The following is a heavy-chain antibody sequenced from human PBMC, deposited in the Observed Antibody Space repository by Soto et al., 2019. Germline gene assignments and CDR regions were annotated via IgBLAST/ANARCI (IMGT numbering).Heavy chain of an antibody. CDR1: GGSISSGGYY. CDR2: IYYSGST. CDR3: ARDFDSSGFRFDP. D-gene: IGHD3-22*01. J-gene: IGHJ5*02. Sequence: SETLSLTCTVSGGSISSGGYYWSWIRQHPGKGLEWIGYIYYSGSTYYNPSLKSRITISIDTSKNQFSLKLSSVTAADTAVYYCARDFDSSGFRFDPWGQGTLVTVSS. V-gene: IGHV4-31*03.